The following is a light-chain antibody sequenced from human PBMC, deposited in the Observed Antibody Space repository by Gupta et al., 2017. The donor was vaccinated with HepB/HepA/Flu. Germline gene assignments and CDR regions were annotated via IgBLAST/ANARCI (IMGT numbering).Light chain of an antibody. CDR2: SNN. CDR1: SSNIGSNT. CDR3: AAWDDSLNGVV. V-gene: IGLV1-44*01. J-gene: IGLJ2*01. Sequence: QSVLTQPPSASGTPGQRVTISCSGSSSNIGSNTVNWYQQLPGTAPKLLIYSNNQPPSGVPDRFSGSKAGTSASLGISGLQSEDEADYYCAAWDDSLNGVVFGGGTKLTVL.